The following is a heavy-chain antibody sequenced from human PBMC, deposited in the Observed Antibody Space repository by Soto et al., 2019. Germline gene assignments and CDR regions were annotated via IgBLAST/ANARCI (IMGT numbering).Heavy chain of an antibody. CDR2: IYYSGST. CDR3: ARDLSRKSSGRYYYYGMDV. Sequence: SETLSLTCTVSGGSISSYYWSWIRQPPGKGLEWIGYIYYSGSTNYNPSLKSRVTISVDTSRNQFSLKLSSVTAADTAVYYCARDLSRKSSGRYYYYGMDVWGQGTTVTAP. V-gene: IGHV4-59*01. D-gene: IGHD6-19*01. CDR1: GGSISSYY. J-gene: IGHJ6*02.